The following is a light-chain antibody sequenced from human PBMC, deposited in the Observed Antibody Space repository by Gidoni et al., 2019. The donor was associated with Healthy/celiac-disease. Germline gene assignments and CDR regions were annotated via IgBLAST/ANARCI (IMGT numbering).Light chain of an antibody. Sequence: IVLTQSPVTPSLSPGERATLSCRASQSVSSSYLAWYQQKPGQAPRLLIYGASSRATCIPDRFSGSGSGTDFTLTISRLEPEDFAVYYCQQYGSSPTWTFGQGTKVEIK. J-gene: IGKJ1*01. CDR1: QSVSSSY. CDR2: GAS. CDR3: QQYGSSPTWT. V-gene: IGKV3-20*01.